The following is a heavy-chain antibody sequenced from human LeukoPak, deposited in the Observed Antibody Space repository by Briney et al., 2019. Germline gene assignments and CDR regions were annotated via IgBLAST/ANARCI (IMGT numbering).Heavy chain of an antibody. CDR2: ISYDGSNK. J-gene: IGHJ4*02. V-gene: IGHV3-30*04. CDR3: ARPTPSFSSGWYNPYFDY. CDR1: GFTFSSYA. D-gene: IGHD6-19*01. Sequence: GRSLRLSCAASGFTFSSYAMHWVRQAPGKGLDWVAVISYDGSNKYYADSVKGRFTISRDNSKNTLYLQMNSLRAEDTAVYYCARPTPSFSSGWYNPYFDYWGQGTLVTVSS.